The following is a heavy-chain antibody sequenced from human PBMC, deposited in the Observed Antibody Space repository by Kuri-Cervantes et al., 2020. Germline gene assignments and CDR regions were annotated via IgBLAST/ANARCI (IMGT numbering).Heavy chain of an antibody. CDR2: INPSGGST. Sequence: ASVKVSCKASGYTFTSYYMHWVRQAPGQGLEWMGIINPSGGSTSYAQKFQGRVNMTRDTAPGTVYMELSRLRSDDTAVYYCAREMFPDAFDIWGQGTMVTVSS. CDR1: GYTFTSYY. D-gene: IGHD3-10*02. J-gene: IGHJ3*02. CDR3: AREMFPDAFDI. V-gene: IGHV1-46*01.